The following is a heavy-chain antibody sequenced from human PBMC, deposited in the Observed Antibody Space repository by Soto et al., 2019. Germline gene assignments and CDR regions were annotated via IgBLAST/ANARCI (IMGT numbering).Heavy chain of an antibody. V-gene: IGHV4-34*01. CDR1: GGSFSGYY. CDR2: INHSGST. Sequence: PSETLSLTCAVYGGSFSGYYCSWIRQPPWKGLEWIGEINHSGSTNYNPSLKSRVTISVDTSKNQFSLKLSSVTAADTAVYYCARGLKVLWFVSRNTYRYFDYWGQGTLVTVSS. D-gene: IGHD3-10*01. J-gene: IGHJ4*02. CDR3: ARGLKVLWFVSRNTYRYFDY.